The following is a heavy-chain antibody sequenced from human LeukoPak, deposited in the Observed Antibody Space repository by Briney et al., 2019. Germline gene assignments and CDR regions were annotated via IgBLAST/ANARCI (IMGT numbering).Heavy chain of an antibody. Sequence: GGSLRLSCAASGFTFSSFGTHWVRQAPGKGLEWVASIRSDGSNKYYADSVKGRFTISRDNSKNTLYLQMNSLRAEDTAVYYCAKDSLHIVVVVAATSGGFDYWGQGTLVTVSS. J-gene: IGHJ4*02. V-gene: IGHV3-30*02. D-gene: IGHD2-15*01. CDR2: IRSDGSNK. CDR1: GFTFSSFG. CDR3: AKDSLHIVVVVAATSGGFDY.